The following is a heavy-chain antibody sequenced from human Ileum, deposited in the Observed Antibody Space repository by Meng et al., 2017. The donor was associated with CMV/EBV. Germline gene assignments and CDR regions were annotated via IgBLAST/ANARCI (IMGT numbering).Heavy chain of an antibody. D-gene: IGHD3-10*01. CDR1: GLSLSNYA. V-gene: IGHV3-23*01. Sequence: GESLKISCAASGLSLSNYAMSWVRQAPGKGLEWVSSISSSGDNTWHADSVKGRFTISRDNSKNLLYLKMSSLRAEDTAAYYCATYRTFSGPLGKWGQGTLVTVSS. J-gene: IGHJ4*02. CDR3: ATYRTFSGPLGK. CDR2: ISSSGDNT.